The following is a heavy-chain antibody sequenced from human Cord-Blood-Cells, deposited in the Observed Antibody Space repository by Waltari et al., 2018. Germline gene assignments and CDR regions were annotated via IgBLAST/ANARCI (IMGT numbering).Heavy chain of an antibody. CDR3: ARDRGDGYNHWYFDL. CDR2: IIPIVGTA. D-gene: IGHD5-12*01. CDR1: GGTFSSYA. J-gene: IGHJ2*01. V-gene: IGHV1-69*01. Sequence: QVQLVQSGAEVKKPGSSVKVSCKASGGTFSSYAISWLRQAPGQGLEWMGGIIPIVGTANYAQKFQGRVTITADESTSTAYMELSSLRSEDTAVYYCARDRGDGYNHWYFDLWGRGTLVTVSS.